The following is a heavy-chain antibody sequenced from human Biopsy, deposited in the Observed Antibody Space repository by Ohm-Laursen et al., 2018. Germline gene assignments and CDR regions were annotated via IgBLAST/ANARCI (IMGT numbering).Heavy chain of an antibody. V-gene: IGHV2-70*16. CDR1: GFSLNTRGMS. Sequence: TQTLTLTFTLSGFSLNTRGMSVTWIRQPPGKALEWLARIDWDDAKFYRESLKTRLTISKGTSENHVVLTLSDVAPVDTATYYCARIPILVVPAAIVYRHRRHLQGLDVWGQGTTVIVSS. CDR3: ARIPILVVPAAIVYRHRRHLQGLDV. J-gene: IGHJ6*02. D-gene: IGHD2-2*02. CDR2: IDWDDAK.